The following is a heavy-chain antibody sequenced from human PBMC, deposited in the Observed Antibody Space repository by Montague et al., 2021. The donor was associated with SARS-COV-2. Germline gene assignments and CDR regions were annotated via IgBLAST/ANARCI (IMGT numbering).Heavy chain of an antibody. J-gene: IGHJ6*02. CDR2: IYYSGGT. Sequence: SETLSLTCTVSGGSFSSSSYYWGWIRQPPGKGLEWIGNIYYSGGTNYNPSLKSRVTISVDTSKNQFSLKLSSVTAADTAVYYCARHPFYFEIFGGADRYGVDVWGQGTTVTVSS. D-gene: IGHD3-3*01. V-gene: IGHV4-39*01. CDR3: ARHPFYFEIFGGADRYGVDV. CDR1: GGSFSSSSYY.